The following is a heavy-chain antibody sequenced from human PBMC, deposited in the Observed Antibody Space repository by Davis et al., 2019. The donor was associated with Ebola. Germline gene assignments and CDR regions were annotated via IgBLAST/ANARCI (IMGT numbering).Heavy chain of an antibody. CDR3: ATAYSSSWYNKFDH. CDR1: GGSISSYY. Sequence: SETLSLTCTVSGGSISSYYWSWIRQPPGKGLEWIGHFYQSGSTNYNPSLKGRVTISVDTAKNQSSLKLSPVTAADTAVYYCATAYSSSWYNKFDHWGQGILVTASS. CDR2: FYQSGST. V-gene: IGHV4-59*01. D-gene: IGHD6-13*01. J-gene: IGHJ4*02.